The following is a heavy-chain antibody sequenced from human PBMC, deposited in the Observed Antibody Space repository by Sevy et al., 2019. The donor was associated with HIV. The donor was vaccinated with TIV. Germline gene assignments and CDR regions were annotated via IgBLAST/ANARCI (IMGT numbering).Heavy chain of an antibody. CDR2: RFYSGGA. V-gene: IGHV4-39*01. D-gene: IGHD3-16*01. J-gene: IGHJ5*02. CDR3: ARHPLGIWFDL. Sequence: SETLSLTCTVSGGSISSSRHYWGWIRQSPGKRLEWIGSRFYSGGAYYHPSLQSRVTMSVDTSNNQFSLNVNSVTAAETAVYYCARHPLGIWFDLWGQGILVTVSS. CDR1: GGSISSSRHY.